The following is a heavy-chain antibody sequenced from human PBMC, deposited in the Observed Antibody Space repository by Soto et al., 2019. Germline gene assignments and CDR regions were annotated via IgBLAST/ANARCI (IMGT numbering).Heavy chain of an antibody. CDR2: INHSGST. CDR1: GGSFSGYY. CDR3: ARGFFDYGDYGRAAFDI. Sequence: NPSETLSLTCSVYGGSFSGYYWSWIRQPPGKGLEWIGEINHSGSTNYNPSLKSRVTISVDTSKNQFSLKLSSVTAADTAVYYCARGFFDYGDYGRAAFDIWGQGTMVTVSS. D-gene: IGHD4-17*01. J-gene: IGHJ3*02. V-gene: IGHV4-34*01.